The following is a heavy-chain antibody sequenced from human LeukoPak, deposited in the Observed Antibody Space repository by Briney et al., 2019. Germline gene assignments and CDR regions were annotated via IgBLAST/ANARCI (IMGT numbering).Heavy chain of an antibody. V-gene: IGHV1-8*03. CDR3: ARGLKEGYSSYYFDY. J-gene: IGHJ4*02. CDR2: MNPNSGNT. CDR1: GGTFSSYA. Sequence: ASVKVSCKASGGTFSSYAINWVRQATGQGLEWMGWMNPNSGNTGYAQKFQGRVTITRNNSINTAHMELSSLRFEDTAVYYCARGLKEGYSSYYFDYWGQGTLVTVSS. D-gene: IGHD6-19*01.